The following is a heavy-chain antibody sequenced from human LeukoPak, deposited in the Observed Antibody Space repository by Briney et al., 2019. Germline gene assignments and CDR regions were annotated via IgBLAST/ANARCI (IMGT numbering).Heavy chain of an antibody. CDR3: AREGPIVVVPAALDY. Sequence: ASVKVSCKASGYTFTSYGISWVRQAPGQGLEWMGWISAYNGNTNYAQKLQGRVTMTTDTSTSTAYMELRSLRSDDTAVYYCAREGPIVVVPAALDYWGQGTLVTVSS. D-gene: IGHD2-2*01. CDR1: GYTFTSYG. J-gene: IGHJ4*02. CDR2: ISAYNGNT. V-gene: IGHV1-18*04.